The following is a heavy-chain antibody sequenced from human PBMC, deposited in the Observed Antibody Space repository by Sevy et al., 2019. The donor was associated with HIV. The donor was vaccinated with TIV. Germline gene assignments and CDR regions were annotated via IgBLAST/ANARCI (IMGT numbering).Heavy chain of an antibody. V-gene: IGHV3-30*02. CDR1: GFTFRNYD. CDR2: IRYDGSHK. Sequence: GGSLRLSCAASGFTFRNYDMHWVRQAPGKGLEWISFIRYDGSHKSYAESVKGRFTISRDKSKNTLDLHMNSLRPEDTAVYFCAKDAPSRFDYWGQGALVTVSS. J-gene: IGHJ4*02. CDR3: AKDAPSRFDY.